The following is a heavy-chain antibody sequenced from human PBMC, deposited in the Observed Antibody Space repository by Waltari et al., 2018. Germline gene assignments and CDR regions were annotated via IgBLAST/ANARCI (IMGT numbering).Heavy chain of an antibody. CDR3: VRDDSTGHYYFDY. CDR2: MNEDGSEK. D-gene: IGHD3-22*01. V-gene: IGHV3-7*03. J-gene: IGHJ4*02. Sequence: EVQLVESGGDLVQPGGSLRLSCAASGFPFTNYWRSWVRQAAGKGRGRVANMNEDGSEKYYVDSVEGRFTISRDNAKNSLYLQMNSLRAEDTAVYYCVRDDSTGHYYFDYWGQGTLVTVSS. CDR1: GFPFTNYW.